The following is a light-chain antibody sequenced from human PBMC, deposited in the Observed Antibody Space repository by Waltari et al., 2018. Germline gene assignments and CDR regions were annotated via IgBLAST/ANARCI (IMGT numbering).Light chain of an antibody. CDR3: QQYNSNSPYT. V-gene: IGKV1-39*01. Sequence: DIQMTQSPSSLSASVGSRVNTTCRASQYIDTYLNWYQQKSGKAPELLIYTASTLHSGVSSRFSGSGSGTDFTLTISSLQPDDFATYYCQQYNSNSPYTFGQGTKLEIK. J-gene: IGKJ2*01. CDR2: TAS. CDR1: QYIDTY.